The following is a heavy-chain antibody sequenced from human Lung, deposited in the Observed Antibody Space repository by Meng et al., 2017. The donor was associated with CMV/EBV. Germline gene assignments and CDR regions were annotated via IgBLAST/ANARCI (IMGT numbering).Heavy chain of an antibody. CDR1: GYTFTGYY. V-gene: IGHV1-2*02. J-gene: IGHJ6*02. CDR2: INPNSGGT. CDR3: ARDRLRFLEWSYGMDV. D-gene: IGHD3-3*01. Sequence: ASVXVSXKASGYTFTGYYMHWVRQAPGQGLEWMGWINPNSGGTNYAQKFQGRVTMTRDTSISTAYMELSRLRSDDTAVYYCARDRLRFLEWSYGMDVGGQGTTVTVS.